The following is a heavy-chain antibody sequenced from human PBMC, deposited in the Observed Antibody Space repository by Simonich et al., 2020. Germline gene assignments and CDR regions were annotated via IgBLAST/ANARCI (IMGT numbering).Heavy chain of an antibody. Sequence: QLQLQESGPGLVKPSETLSLTCTVSGGSISSSSYYWGWIRKPPGKGLEWIGSIYYSGSTYYNPSLKGRVTISVDTSKHQFSLKLSSVTAADTAVYYCARHAGFAFDIWGQGTMVTVSS. J-gene: IGHJ3*02. CDR2: IYYSGST. CDR1: GGSISSSSYY. D-gene: IGHD6-13*01. CDR3: ARHAGFAFDI. V-gene: IGHV4-39*01.